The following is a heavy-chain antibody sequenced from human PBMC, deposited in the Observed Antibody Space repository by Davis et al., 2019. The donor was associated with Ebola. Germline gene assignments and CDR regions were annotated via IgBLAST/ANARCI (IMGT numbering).Heavy chain of an antibody. CDR2: IWDDGSNK. Sequence: GESLKISCAASGFTLSGYDMNWVRQAPGKGLQWVAVIWDDGSNKYYADSVKGRFTISRDNSKNTLYLQMNSLRAEDTAVYYCAKDILTGYSIPGGMDVWGKGTTVTVSS. V-gene: IGHV3-33*06. CDR3: AKDILTGYSIPGGMDV. CDR1: GFTLSGYD. J-gene: IGHJ6*04. D-gene: IGHD6-13*01.